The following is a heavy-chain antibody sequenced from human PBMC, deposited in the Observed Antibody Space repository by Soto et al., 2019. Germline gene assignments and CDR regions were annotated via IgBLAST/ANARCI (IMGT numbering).Heavy chain of an antibody. D-gene: IGHD5-18*01. CDR1: GYTFTGYY. V-gene: IGHV1-2*02. CDR3: AATGYSYGTPAV. J-gene: IGHJ6*02. CDR2: INPNSGGT. Sequence: ASVKVSCKASGYTFTGYYMHWVRQAPGQGLEWMVWINPNSGGTNYAKKFQGRVTMTRDTSISTAYMELRRLRSDDTAVYYCAATGYSYGTPAVWGQGTTVTLSS.